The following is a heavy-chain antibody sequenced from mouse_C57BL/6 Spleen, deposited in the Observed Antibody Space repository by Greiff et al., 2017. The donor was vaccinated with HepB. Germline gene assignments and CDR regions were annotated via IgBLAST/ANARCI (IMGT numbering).Heavy chain of an antibody. D-gene: IGHD1-1*01. CDR1: GYTFTSYW. Sequence: QVQLQQPGAELVKPGASVKMSCKASGYTFTSYWITWVKQRPGQGLEWIGDIYPGSGSTNYNEKFKSKATLTVDTSSSTAYMQLSSLTSEDSAVYYCARPTTKGDYFDYWGQGTTLTVSS. V-gene: IGHV1-55*01. CDR2: IYPGSGST. CDR3: ARPTTKGDYFDY. J-gene: IGHJ2*01.